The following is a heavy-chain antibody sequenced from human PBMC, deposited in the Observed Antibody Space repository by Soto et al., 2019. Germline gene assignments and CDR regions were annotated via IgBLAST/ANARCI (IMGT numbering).Heavy chain of an antibody. D-gene: IGHD3-22*01. Sequence: GGSLRLSCAASGFTFSSYAMSWVRQAPGKGLEWVSAISGSGGSTYYADSVKGRFTISRDNSKNTLYLQMNSLRAEDTAVFYCAKDLSARYDSSAHGYFQHWGQGTLVTVSS. CDR2: ISGSGGST. CDR3: AKDLSARYDSSAHGYFQH. CDR1: GFTFSSYA. J-gene: IGHJ1*01. V-gene: IGHV3-23*01.